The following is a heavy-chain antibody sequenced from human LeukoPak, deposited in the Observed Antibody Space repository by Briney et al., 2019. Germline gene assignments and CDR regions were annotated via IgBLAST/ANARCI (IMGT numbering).Heavy chain of an antibody. CDR1: GGSINNGGYY. D-gene: IGHD3-3*01. J-gene: IGHJ5*02. CDR3: ALHQTDFWSGYYTGSWFDP. Sequence: SQTLSLTCTVSGGSINNGGYYWSWIPQHPGKGLEWIGNINYSGSSYYNPSLRSRVTMSVDTSKNQFSLKLSSVTAADTAVYYCALHQTDFWSGYYTGSWFDPWGQGTLVTVSS. V-gene: IGHV4-31*03. CDR2: INYSGSS.